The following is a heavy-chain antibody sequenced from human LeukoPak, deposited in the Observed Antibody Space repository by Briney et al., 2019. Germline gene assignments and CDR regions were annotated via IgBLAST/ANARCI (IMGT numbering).Heavy chain of an antibody. V-gene: IGHV3-23*01. D-gene: IGHD2-21*02. Sequence: PGGSLRLSCAASGFSFSTYAMSWVRHIPEKGLEWVSAISGSDPGTYYADSVKGRFTISRVNSRNTLYLQMNRLRVEDTAVYYCAKGSRGSCRGAYCYSFDNWGQGAVVTVSS. CDR2: ISGSDPGT. CDR3: AKGSRGSCRGAYCYSFDN. CDR1: GFSFSTYA. J-gene: IGHJ4*02.